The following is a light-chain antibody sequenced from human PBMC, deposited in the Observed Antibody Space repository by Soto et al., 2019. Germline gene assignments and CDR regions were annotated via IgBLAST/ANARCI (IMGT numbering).Light chain of an antibody. Sequence: DIALTQSPTSLSVSPSDRATLSCSARKTVRNNYLAWYQQKPGQAPKLLIYDASSRATGIPDRFSGGGSGTDFTLTISRLQPEDIAVYYCQQFSSYPLTFGGGTKVDI. CDR2: DAS. CDR1: KTVRNNY. CDR3: QQFSSYPLT. J-gene: IGKJ4*01. V-gene: IGKV3-20*01.